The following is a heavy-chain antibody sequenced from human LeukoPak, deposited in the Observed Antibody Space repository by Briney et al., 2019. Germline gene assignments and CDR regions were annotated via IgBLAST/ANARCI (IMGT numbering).Heavy chain of an antibody. CDR1: GGSFSGYY. V-gene: IGHV4-34*01. CDR3: ARAGRLLWSGELSSRDPGRID. D-gene: IGHD3-10*01. J-gene: IGHJ4*02. CDR2: INHSGST. Sequence: SETLSLTCAVYGGSFSGYYWSWIRQPPGKGLEWIGEINHSGSTNYNPSLKSRVTISVDTSKNQFSLKLSSVTAADTAVYYCARAGRLLWSGELSSRDPGRIDWGQGTLVTVSS.